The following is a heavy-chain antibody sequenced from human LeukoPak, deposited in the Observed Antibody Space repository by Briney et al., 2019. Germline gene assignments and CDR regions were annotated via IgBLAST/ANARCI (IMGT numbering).Heavy chain of an antibody. J-gene: IGHJ6*02. CDR3: AKARGLRYCSSTSCYTPNYYYHGMDV. D-gene: IGHD2-2*02. CDR1: GFTFSSYA. CDR2: ISGSGGST. V-gene: IGHV3-23*01. Sequence: GGSLRLSCAASGFTFSSYAMSWVRQAPGKGLEWVSAISGSGGSTYYADSVKGRFTISRDNSKNTLYLQMNSLRAEDTAVYYCAKARGLRYCSSTSCYTPNYYYHGMDVWGQGTTVTVSS.